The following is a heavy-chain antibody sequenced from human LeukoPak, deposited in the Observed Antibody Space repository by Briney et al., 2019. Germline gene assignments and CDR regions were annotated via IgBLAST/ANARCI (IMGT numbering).Heavy chain of an antibody. Sequence: GGSLRHSCAASGFTFSSYAMSWVRQAPGKGLEWVSAISGSGGSTYYADSVKGRFTISRDNSKNTLYLQMNSLRAEDTAVYYCAKALSRYYYYGMDVWGQGTTVTVSS. J-gene: IGHJ6*02. V-gene: IGHV3-23*01. CDR2: ISGSGGST. CDR3: AKALSRYYYYGMDV. CDR1: GFTFSSYA. D-gene: IGHD2-2*01.